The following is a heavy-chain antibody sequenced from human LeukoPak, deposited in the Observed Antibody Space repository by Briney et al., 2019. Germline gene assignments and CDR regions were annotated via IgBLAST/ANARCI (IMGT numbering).Heavy chain of an antibody. Sequence: GGSLRLSCAASGFTFSNAWMSWVRQAPGKGLEWVGRIKSKTDGGTTGYAAPVKGRFTISRDDSKNTLYLQMNSLKTEDTAVYYCTTESGYGSDFDYWGQGTLVTVSS. CDR2: IKSKTDGGTT. CDR1: GFTFSNAW. CDR3: TTESGYGSDFDY. J-gene: IGHJ4*02. V-gene: IGHV3-15*01. D-gene: IGHD3-10*01.